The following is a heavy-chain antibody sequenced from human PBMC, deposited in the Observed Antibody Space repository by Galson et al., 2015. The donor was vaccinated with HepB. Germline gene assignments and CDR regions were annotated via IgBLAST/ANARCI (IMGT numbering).Heavy chain of an antibody. CDR1: GFTFSSYA. Sequence: SLRLSCAASGFTFSSYAMSWVRQAPGKGLEWVSAISGSGGSTYYADSVKGRFTISRDNSKNTLYLQMNSLRAEDTAVYYCAKHIRFLEWLSYIDYWGQGTLVTVSS. CDR3: AKHIRFLEWLSYIDY. V-gene: IGHV3-23*01. D-gene: IGHD3-3*01. J-gene: IGHJ4*02. CDR2: ISGSGGST.